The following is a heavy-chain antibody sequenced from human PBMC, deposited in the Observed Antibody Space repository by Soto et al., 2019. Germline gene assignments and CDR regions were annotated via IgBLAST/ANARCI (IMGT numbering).Heavy chain of an antibody. V-gene: IGHV4-4*02. D-gene: IGHD3-22*01. CDR3: ARDVGYHYDGSPSGQFDF. CDR2: IYHSGST. J-gene: IGHJ4*02. Sequence: QVELQESGPGLVKPSGTLSLTCVVSGNSISTTNWWSWVRQSPGKGLEWIGAIYHSGSTNYNPSLKSRGTISVDKSKNQFSLKLSSVTAADTAVYYCARDVGYHYDGSPSGQFDFWGQGTLVTVSS. CDR1: GNSISTTNW.